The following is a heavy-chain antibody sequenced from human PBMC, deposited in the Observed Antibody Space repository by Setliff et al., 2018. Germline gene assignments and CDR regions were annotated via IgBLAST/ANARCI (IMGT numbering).Heavy chain of an antibody. V-gene: IGHV4-38-2*01. CDR2: IYYSGST. CDR3: ARGTGTYSDLDY. J-gene: IGHJ4*02. Sequence: PSETLSLTCAVSGYSISSGYYWGWIRQPPGKGLEWIGSIYYSGSTYYNPSLKSRVTISVDTSKNQFSLKLSSVTAADTAVYYCARGTGTYSDLDYWGQGTLVTVSS. D-gene: IGHD1-26*01. CDR1: GYSISSGYY.